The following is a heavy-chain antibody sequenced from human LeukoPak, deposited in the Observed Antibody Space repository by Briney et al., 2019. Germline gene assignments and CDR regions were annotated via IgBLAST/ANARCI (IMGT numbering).Heavy chain of an antibody. CDR3: ARAGATVTTNYFDP. D-gene: IGHD4-11*01. CDR2: ISDSGDNT. J-gene: IGHJ5*02. V-gene: IGHV3-23*01. CDR1: GFTFSTYA. Sequence: GGSLRLSCAASGFTFSTYAMNWVRQAPGKGLEWVSLISDSGDNTYYADSVKGRSTISRDNSKNTVSLQMSSLRADDTAVYYCARAGATVTTNYFDPWGQGTLVTVSS.